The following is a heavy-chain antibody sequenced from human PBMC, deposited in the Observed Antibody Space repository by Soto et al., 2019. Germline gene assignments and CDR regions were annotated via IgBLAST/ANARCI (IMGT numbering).Heavy chain of an antibody. J-gene: IGHJ4*02. V-gene: IGHV4-59*01. CDR1: GGSISSYY. CDR3: ARGYCSGGSCYSFDY. CDR2: IYYSGST. D-gene: IGHD2-15*01. Sequence: LSLTCTVSGGSISSYYWSWIRQPPGKGLEWIGYIYYSGSTNYNPSLKSRVAISVDTSKNQFSLKLSSVTTADTAVYYCARGYCSGGSCYSFDYWGQGTLVTVSS.